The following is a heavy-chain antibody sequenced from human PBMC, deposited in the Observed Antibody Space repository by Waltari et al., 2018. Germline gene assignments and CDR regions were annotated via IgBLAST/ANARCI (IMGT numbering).Heavy chain of an antibody. J-gene: IGHJ3*02. CDR3: ATDYGIAAVKDAFDI. CDR1: GYTLTALS. CDR2: FDPEDGET. D-gene: IGHD6-13*01. Sequence: QVQLVQSGAEVKTPGASVKVSCKVSGYTLTALSMPWVRPAPGKGLEWMGGFDPEDGETIYAQKFQGRVTMTEDTSTDTAYMELSSLRSEDTAVYYCATDYGIAAVKDAFDIWGQGTMVTVSS. V-gene: IGHV1-24*01.